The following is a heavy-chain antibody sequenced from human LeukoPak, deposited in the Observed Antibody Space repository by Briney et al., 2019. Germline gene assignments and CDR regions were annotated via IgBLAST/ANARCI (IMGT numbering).Heavy chain of an antibody. CDR2: IRYDGSNK. V-gene: IGHV3-30*02. CDR1: GFTFSSYG. D-gene: IGHD3-16*01. Sequence: GRSLRLSCAASGFTFSSYGMHWVRQAPGKGLEWVAFIRYDGSNKYYADSVKGRFTISRDNSKNTLYLQMNSLRAEDTAVYYCAKNGGWRTDYYYMDVWGKGTTVTVSS. J-gene: IGHJ6*03. CDR3: AKNGGWRTDYYYMDV.